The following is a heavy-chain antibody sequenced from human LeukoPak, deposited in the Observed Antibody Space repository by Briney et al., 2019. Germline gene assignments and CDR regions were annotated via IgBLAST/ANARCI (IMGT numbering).Heavy chain of an antibody. CDR1: GYTFTGHY. D-gene: IGHD7-27*01. CDR2: INPNSGGT. Sequence: ASVRVSCKASGYTFTGHYMHWVRQAPGQGLEWMGWINPNSGGTNYAQKFQGRVTMTSDTSISTAYMELSRLRSDNTAVYYCAIGPPYAPGVLDVWGKGTTVTISS. V-gene: IGHV1-2*02. J-gene: IGHJ6*04. CDR3: AIGPPYAPGVLDV.